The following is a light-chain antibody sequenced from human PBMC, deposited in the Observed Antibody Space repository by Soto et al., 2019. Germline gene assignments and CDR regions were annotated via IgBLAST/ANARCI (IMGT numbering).Light chain of an antibody. V-gene: IGKV1-39*01. J-gene: IGKJ1*01. CDR3: QQSYSTLWT. CDR1: QSISSY. Sequence: IPWTQSPSSLSASVGDSVTITWRASQSISSYLNWYKQKPGKAPKLLSYAASSLQRGVPSRCSGSGAGTDFTLTIISLQPEYFATYYCQQSYSTLWTFGQGTNVYIK. CDR2: AAS.